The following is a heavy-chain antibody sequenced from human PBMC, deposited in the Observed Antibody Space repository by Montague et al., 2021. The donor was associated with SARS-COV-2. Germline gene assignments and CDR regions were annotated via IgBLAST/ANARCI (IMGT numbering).Heavy chain of an antibody. V-gene: IGHV4-59*01. CDR1: GGSISRYS. Sequence: SETLSLTCTVSGGSISRYSWTWIRQPQGKGLEWIGNIYNSGSTNXNTSPTSRVTISVDTSKNQFSLKLSPVAAADTAVYYCESVGRGSSWYEVAFDIWGQGTMVTVSS. CDR2: IYNSGST. CDR3: ESVGRGSSWYEVAFDI. J-gene: IGHJ3*02. D-gene: IGHD6-13*01.